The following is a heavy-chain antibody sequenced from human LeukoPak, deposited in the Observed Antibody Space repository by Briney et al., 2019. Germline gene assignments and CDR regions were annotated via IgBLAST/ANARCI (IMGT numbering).Heavy chain of an antibody. D-gene: IGHD1-26*01. CDR2: ISWNSGTT. CDR1: GFTFDDYA. V-gene: IGHV3-9*01. Sequence: GGSLRLSCAASGFTFDDYAMHWVRQAPGKGLEWVSGISWNSGTTGYADSVKGRFTISRDNAKTSLYLQMNSLRAEDKALYYCAKDKGRGYYMDVWGKGTTVTISS. J-gene: IGHJ6*03. CDR3: AKDKGRGYYMDV.